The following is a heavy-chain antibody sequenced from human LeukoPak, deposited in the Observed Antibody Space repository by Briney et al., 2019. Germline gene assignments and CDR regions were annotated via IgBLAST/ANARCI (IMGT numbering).Heavy chain of an antibody. CDR2: ISYSGST. D-gene: IGHD6-13*01. Sequence: SETLSLTCTVSGGSISNYFWSWIRQPPGKGLDWIGYISYSGSTDLNPSLKSRVTISVDTSKNQISLRLSSVTAADTAVYYCARHTTSGWYQVVYWGQGTLVTVSS. J-gene: IGHJ4*02. V-gene: IGHV4-59*01. CDR1: GGSISNYF. CDR3: ARHTTSGWYQVVY.